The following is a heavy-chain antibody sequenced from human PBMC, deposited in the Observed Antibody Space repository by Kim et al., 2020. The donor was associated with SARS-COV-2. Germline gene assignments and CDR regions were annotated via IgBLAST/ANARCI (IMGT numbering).Heavy chain of an antibody. D-gene: IGHD3-22*01. V-gene: IGHV4-34*01. CDR1: GGSFSGYY. CDR2: INHSGST. J-gene: IGHJ4*02. Sequence: SETLSLTCAVYGGSFSGYYWSWIRQPPGKGLEWIGEINHSGSTNYNPSLKSRVTISVDTSKNQFSLKLSSVTAADTAVYYCASLQKYYYDSSGYLWGQGTLVTVSS. CDR3: ASLQKYYYDSSGYL.